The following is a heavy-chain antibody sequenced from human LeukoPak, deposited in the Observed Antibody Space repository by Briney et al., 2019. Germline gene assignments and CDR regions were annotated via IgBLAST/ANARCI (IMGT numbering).Heavy chain of an antibody. D-gene: IGHD4/OR15-4a*01. V-gene: IGHV1-69*05. CDR3: ARGGAGDRFYYYMDV. Sequence: ASVKVSCKASGGTFSSYAISWVRQAPGQGLEWMGGIIPIFGTANYAQKFQGRDTITTDESTSTAYMELSSLRSEDTAVYYCARGGAGDRFYYYMDVWGKGTTVTVSS. J-gene: IGHJ6*03. CDR2: IIPIFGTA. CDR1: GGTFSSYA.